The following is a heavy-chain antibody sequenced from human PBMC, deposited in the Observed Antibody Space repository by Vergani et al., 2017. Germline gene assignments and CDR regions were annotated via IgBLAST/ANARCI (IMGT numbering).Heavy chain of an antibody. CDR2: INAGNGNT. CDR3: ARLGTTGTDGGY. D-gene: IGHD1-1*01. CDR1: GYTFTSYA. V-gene: IGHV1-3*01. Sequence: QVQLVQSGAEVKKPGASVKVSCKASGYTFTSYAMHWVRQAPGQRLEWMGWINAGNGNTKYSQKFRGRVTITRDTSASTAYMELSSLRSEDTAVYYCARLGTTGTDGGYWGQGTLVTVSS. J-gene: IGHJ4*02.